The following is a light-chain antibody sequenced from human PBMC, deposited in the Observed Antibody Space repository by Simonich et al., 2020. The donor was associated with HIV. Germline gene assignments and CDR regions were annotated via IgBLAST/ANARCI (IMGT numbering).Light chain of an antibody. V-gene: IGLV2-14*03. CDR3: SSYTSSNTWV. CDR1: SRDVGGYNY. CDR2: DVS. Sequence: QSALTQPASVSGSPGQSFTISCTGTSRDVGGYNYVSWYQHTPGKAPKLMIYDVSNRPSGVSNRFSGSKSGNTASLTISGLQAEDEADYYCSSYTSSNTWVFGGGTKLTVL. J-gene: IGLJ3*02.